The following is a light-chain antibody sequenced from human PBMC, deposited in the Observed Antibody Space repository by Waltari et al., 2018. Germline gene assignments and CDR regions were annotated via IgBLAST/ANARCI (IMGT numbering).Light chain of an antibody. J-gene: IGLJ3*02. CDR1: SSDVGTYNY. V-gene: IGLV2-11*01. CDR2: DVS. Sequence: QSALTQPRSVSGSPGQSVTISCTGTSSDVGTYNYVSWYQQHPGKAPNFMIYDVSQRPSGFLDRFSCSKSGNTASLTISGLQAEDEADYYCCSDAGRYTWVFGGGTKVTVL. CDR3: CSDAGRYTWV.